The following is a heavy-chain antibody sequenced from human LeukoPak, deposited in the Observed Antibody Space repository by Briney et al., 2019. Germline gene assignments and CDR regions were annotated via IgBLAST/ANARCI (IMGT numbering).Heavy chain of an antibody. Sequence: PRRSLRLSCAASGFTFSSYWMDWVRQAPGKGLEWVSSISSSSSYIYYADSVKGRFTISRDNAKNSLYLQMNSLRAEDTAVYYCARDRGSGNWGQGTLVTVSS. V-gene: IGHV3-21*01. D-gene: IGHD3-10*01. J-gene: IGHJ4*02. CDR1: GFTFSSYW. CDR3: ARDRGSGN. CDR2: ISSSSSYI.